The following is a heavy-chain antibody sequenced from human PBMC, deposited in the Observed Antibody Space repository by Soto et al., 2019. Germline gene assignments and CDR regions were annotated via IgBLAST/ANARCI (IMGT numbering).Heavy chain of an antibody. CDR2: ISSSSSTI. J-gene: IGHJ4*02. CDR1: GFTFSSYS. CDR3: ARAGYGQEIDY. Sequence: GVSLRLSCAASGFTFSSYSMNWVRQAQGKGLEWVSYISSSSSTIYYADSVKGRFTISRDNAKNSLYLQMNSLRAEDTAVYYCARAGYGQEIDYWGQGTLVTVSS. V-gene: IGHV3-48*01. D-gene: IGHD5-12*01.